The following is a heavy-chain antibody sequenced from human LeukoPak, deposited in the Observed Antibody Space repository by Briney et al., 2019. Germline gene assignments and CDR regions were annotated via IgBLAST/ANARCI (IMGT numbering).Heavy chain of an antibody. CDR1: GGSISSGGYY. V-gene: IGHV4-31*03. J-gene: IGHJ4*02. CDR2: IYYSGST. Sequence: PSQTLSLTCTVSGGSISSGGYYWSWIRQHPGKGLEWIGYIYYSGSTYYNPSFKSRVTISVDTSKNQFSLKLSSVTAADTAVYYCARLKRIAGRSFDYWGQGTLVTVSS. D-gene: IGHD6-6*01. CDR3: ARLKRIAGRSFDY.